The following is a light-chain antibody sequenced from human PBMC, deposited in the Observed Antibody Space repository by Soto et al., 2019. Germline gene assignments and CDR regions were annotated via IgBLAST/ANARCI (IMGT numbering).Light chain of an antibody. Sequence: EIVLTQSPGTLSLSPGERATLSCRASQSVSSSFLAWYQQKPGQAPRLLIYGASSRATGIPDRFSGSGSGTEFTLTISRLETEDFAVYFCQQYDISPITFGQGTRLGMK. CDR1: QSVSSSF. CDR2: GAS. V-gene: IGKV3-20*01. J-gene: IGKJ5*01. CDR3: QQYDISPIT.